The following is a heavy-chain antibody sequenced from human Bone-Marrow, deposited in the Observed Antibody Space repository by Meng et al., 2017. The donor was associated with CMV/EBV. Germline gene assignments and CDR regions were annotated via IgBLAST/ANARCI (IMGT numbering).Heavy chain of an antibody. CDR1: GYTFTSYY. CDR2: INPSGGST. V-gene: IGHV1-46*01. J-gene: IGHJ6*02. D-gene: IGHD6-13*01. CDR3: ARDSHEYSTPRWETYDYYGMDV. Sequence: APVKVSCKASGYTFTSYYMHWVRQAPGQGLEWMGIINPSGGSTSYAQKFQGRVTMTRDTSTSTVYMELSSLRSEDTAVYYCARDSHEYSTPRWETYDYYGMDVWGQGTTVTVSS.